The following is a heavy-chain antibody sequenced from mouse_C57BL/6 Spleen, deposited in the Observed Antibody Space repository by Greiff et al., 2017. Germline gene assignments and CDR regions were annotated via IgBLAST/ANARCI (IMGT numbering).Heavy chain of an antibody. CDR1: GYTFTDSY. CDR2: INPYNGGT. J-gene: IGHJ2*01. Sequence: VQLQQSGPVLVKPGASVKMSCKASGYTFTDSYMNWVKQSHGKSLEWIGVINPYNGGTSYNQKFKGKATLTVDKSSSTAYMELNSLTSEDSAVYYCARDGYGSTLDYWGQGTTLTVSS. D-gene: IGHD1-1*01. CDR3: ARDGYGSTLDY. V-gene: IGHV1-19*01.